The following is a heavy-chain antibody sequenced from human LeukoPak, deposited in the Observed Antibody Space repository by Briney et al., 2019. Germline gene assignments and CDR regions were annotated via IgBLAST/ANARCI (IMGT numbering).Heavy chain of an antibody. CDR2: ISYDGSNK. J-gene: IGHJ5*02. Sequence: GRSLRLSCAASGFTFSSYAMHWVRQAPGKGLEWVAVISYDGSNKYYADSVKGRFTTSRDNSKSTLYLQMNSLRAEDTAIYYCAKIFYTDGYYLGEHLFDAWGQGTLVTVSS. CDR1: GFTFSSYA. CDR3: AKIFYTDGYYLGEHLFDA. D-gene: IGHD3-22*01. V-gene: IGHV3-30-3*02.